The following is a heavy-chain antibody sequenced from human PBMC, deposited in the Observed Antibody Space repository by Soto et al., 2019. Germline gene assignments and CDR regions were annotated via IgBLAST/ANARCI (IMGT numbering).Heavy chain of an antibody. CDR3: ARGEQYSGRIFDY. D-gene: IGHD1-26*01. CDR2: TYYMSKWYY. J-gene: IGHJ4*01. V-gene: IGHV6-1*01. Sequence: PSPTLSLTCAITGDSVSSNSAGWSWVRQSPSRGLEWLGRTYYMSKWYYEYAVSVRGRITINPDTSKNQYSLQLNSVTPEDTAVYFCARGEQYSGRIFDYWGQGTLVTVSS. CDR1: GDSVSSNSAG.